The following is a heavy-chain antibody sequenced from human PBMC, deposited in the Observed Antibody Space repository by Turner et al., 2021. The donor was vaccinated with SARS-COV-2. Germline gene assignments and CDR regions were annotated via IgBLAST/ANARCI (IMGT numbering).Heavy chain of an antibody. J-gene: IGHJ6*02. CDR3: ARDDPLGGMDV. CDR1: GFTVSSNY. CDR2: IYGGGST. V-gene: IGHV3-53*02. Sequence: EVQLVETGGGLIQPGGSLSLSCAASGFTVSSNYMSWVRQAPGKGLEWVSLIYGGGSTYYADSVKGRFTISRDNSKNTLYLQMNSLRAEDTAVYYCARDDPLGGMDVWGQGTTVTVSS.